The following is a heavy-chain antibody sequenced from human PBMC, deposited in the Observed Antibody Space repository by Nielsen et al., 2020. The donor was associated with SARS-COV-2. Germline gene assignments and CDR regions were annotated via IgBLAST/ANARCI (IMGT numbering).Heavy chain of an antibody. D-gene: IGHD6-13*01. CDR3: AKMSPPGIAAGTTEYFQH. V-gene: IGHV3-23*01. CDR2: ISGSGGST. Sequence: GGSLRLSCTASGFTFSSYAMSWVRQAPGKGLEWVSAISGSGGSTYYADSVKGRFTISRDKSKNTLYVLMNSLRAEDRAVYYCAKMSPPGIAAGTTEYFQHWGQGTLVTVSS. CDR1: GFTFSSYA. J-gene: IGHJ1*01.